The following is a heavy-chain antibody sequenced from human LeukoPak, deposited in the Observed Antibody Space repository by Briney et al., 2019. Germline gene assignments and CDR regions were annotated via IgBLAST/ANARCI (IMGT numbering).Heavy chain of an antibody. J-gene: IGHJ6*02. D-gene: IGHD2/OR15-2a*01. CDR3: ASYLTSIPSGMDV. Sequence: GGSLRLSCAASGFTFSSYWMHWLRQEPRKGLVWVSRISTDGSSRSYADSVKGRFTISRDNGKNTLYLQMNSLRAEDAAVYYCASYLTSIPSGMDVWGQGATVTVSS. V-gene: IGHV3-74*01. CDR2: ISTDGSSR. CDR1: GFTFSSYW.